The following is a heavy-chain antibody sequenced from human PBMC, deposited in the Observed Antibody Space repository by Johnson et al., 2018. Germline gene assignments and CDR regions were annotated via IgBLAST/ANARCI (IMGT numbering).Heavy chain of an antibody. V-gene: IGHV3-30*18. Sequence: QVQLVQSGGGVVQPGRSLRLSCAASGFTFSTYGMHWVRQAPGKGLAWVAVISFDGSNTYYAASVKGRFTISIDNSENRLYLQMNSLRTEDTAVYYCAKDPNLYYYDSSGYYPANWGQGTLVTVSS. J-gene: IGHJ4*02. CDR1: GFTFSTYG. CDR2: ISFDGSNT. D-gene: IGHD3-22*01. CDR3: AKDPNLYYYDSSGYYPAN.